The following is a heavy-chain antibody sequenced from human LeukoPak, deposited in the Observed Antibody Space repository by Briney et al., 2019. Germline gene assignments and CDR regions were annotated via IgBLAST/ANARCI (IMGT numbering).Heavy chain of an antibody. J-gene: IGHJ6*04. CDR3: ARGDIVVVPAALDV. V-gene: IGHV1-69-2*01. Sequence: ASVKVSCKVSGYTFTDYYMHWVQQAPGKGLEWMGLVDPEDGETIYAEKFQGRVTITADTSTDTAYMELSSLRSEDTAVYYCARGDIVVVPAALDVWGKGTTVTVSS. D-gene: IGHD2-2*01. CDR2: VDPEDGET. CDR1: GYTFTDYY.